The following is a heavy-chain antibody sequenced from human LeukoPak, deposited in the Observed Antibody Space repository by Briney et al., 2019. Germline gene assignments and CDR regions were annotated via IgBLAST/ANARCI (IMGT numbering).Heavy chain of an antibody. D-gene: IGHD4-17*01. CDR2: INHSGYT. Sequence: SETLSLTCAVSGVSFNDYYWSWVRQTPGKGLEWIGEINHSGYTNDSPSLKSRVTLSIGTSRKQFSFNLRSVTVADTGIYYCTRMTTGHDYWGQGTLVTVSS. CDR1: GVSFNDYY. V-gene: IGHV4-34*01. CDR3: TRMTTGHDY. J-gene: IGHJ4*02.